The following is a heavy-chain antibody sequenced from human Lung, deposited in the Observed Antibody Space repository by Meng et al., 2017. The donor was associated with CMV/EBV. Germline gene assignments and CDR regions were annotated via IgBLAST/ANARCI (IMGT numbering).Heavy chain of an antibody. D-gene: IGHD6-19*01. CDR2: IYSGGTST. CDR1: GFTFSSYA. V-gene: IGHV3-23*03. CDR3: EKDLMDSNGWYEYYYHGMDV. J-gene: IGHJ6*02. Sequence: GESLKISCPASGFTFSSYAMSWVRQAPGTGLEWGSVIYSGGTSTHYADSVKGRFNTSRDNSKNTLYLQMNSLRGKDTAVYYCEKDLMDSNGWYEYYYHGMDVWGQGTTVTVSS.